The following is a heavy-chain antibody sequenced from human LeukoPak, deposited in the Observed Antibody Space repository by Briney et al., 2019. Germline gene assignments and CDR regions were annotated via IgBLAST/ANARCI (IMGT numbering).Heavy chain of an antibody. CDR3: AKDWDYDFWSGYYTG. V-gene: IGHV3-23*01. Sequence: TGGSLRLSCAASGFTFSSYAMSWVRQAPGKGLEWVSYISSSGSTIYYADSVKGRFTISRDNSKNTLYLQMNSLRAEDTAVYYCAKDWDYDFWSGYYTGWGQGTLVTVSS. CDR2: ISSSGSTI. D-gene: IGHD3-3*01. J-gene: IGHJ4*02. CDR1: GFTFSSYA.